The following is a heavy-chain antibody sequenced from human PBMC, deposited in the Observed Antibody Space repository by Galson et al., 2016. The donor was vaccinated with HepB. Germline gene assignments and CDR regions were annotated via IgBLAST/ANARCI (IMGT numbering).Heavy chain of an antibody. V-gene: IGHV3-9*01. D-gene: IGHD6-13*01. CDR3: APEIGAAGRPTDFDQ. J-gene: IGHJ4*02. CDR2: ISWNSGSI. Sequence: SLRLSCAVSGFIFDDYAMHWVRQAPGKGLEWVAGISWNSGSIVYADSVKGRFTISRDNAKNSMYLQMNSLRIEDTALYYCAPEIGAAGRPTDFDQWGQGTLVTVSS. CDR1: GFIFDDYA.